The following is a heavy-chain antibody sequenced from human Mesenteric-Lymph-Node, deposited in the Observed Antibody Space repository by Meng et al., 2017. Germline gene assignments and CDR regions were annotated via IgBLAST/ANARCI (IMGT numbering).Heavy chain of an antibody. CDR3: ARDKKLQAYNY. J-gene: IGHJ4*02. CDR1: GFTFSDYY. CDR2: IKQDGSEM. V-gene: IGHV3-7*01. Sequence: GGLLRPSGVASGFTFSDYYMSWIRQAPGKGLEWVANIKQDGSEMYYVDSVKGRFTLSRDNAKNSLYLQMNSLRAHDTAVYYCARDKKLQAYNYWGQGKLVNGAS. D-gene: IGHD4-23*01.